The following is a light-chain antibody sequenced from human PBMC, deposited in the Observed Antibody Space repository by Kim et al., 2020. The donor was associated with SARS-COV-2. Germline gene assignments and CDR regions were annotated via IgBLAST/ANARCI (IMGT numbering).Light chain of an antibody. V-gene: IGLV3-1*01. Sequence: VSPGQTTSITCSGDKLGDKYVCCYQQRPGQSPVLVIYRDDKRPSGIPERFSGTNSGNTATLTISGTQAMDEADYYCQAWDSRTAVFGGGTQLTVL. CDR3: QAWDSRTAV. CDR1: KLGDKY. CDR2: RDD. J-gene: IGLJ2*01.